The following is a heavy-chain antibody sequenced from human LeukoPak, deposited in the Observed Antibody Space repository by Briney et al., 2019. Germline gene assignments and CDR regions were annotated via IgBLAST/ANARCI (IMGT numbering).Heavy chain of an antibody. Sequence: GGSLRLSCAASGFTFDDYGMSWVRQAPGKGLEWVSGINWNGGSTGYADSVKGRFTISRDNSKNSLYLQMNRLRAEDTALYYCARDQEMATIYVDVWGKGTTVTVSS. J-gene: IGHJ6*03. CDR2: INWNGGST. D-gene: IGHD5-24*01. CDR1: GFTFDDYG. V-gene: IGHV3-20*04. CDR3: ARDQEMATIYVDV.